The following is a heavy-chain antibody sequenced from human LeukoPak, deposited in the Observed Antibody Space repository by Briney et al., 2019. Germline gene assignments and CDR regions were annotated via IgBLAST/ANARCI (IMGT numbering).Heavy chain of an antibody. V-gene: IGHV4-34*01. CDR3: ARLLQQLVRTHYYYMDV. CDR1: GGSFSGYY. CDR2: INHSGST. J-gene: IGHJ6*03. D-gene: IGHD6-13*01. Sequence: SETLSLTCAVYGGSFSGYYWSWIRQPPGKGLEWIGEINHSGSTNYNPSLKSRVTISVDTSKNQFSLKLSSVTAADTAVYYCARLLQQLVRTHYYYMDVWGKGTTVTVSS.